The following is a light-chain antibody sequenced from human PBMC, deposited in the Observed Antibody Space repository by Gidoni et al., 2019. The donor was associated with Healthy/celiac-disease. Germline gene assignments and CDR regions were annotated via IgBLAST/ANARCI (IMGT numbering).Light chain of an antibody. CDR3: QQSYSTSIT. Sequence: DIQMPQSPSSLSASVGERVPITSRASQSLSSYLNWYQQKPGKAPKLLIYVASSLQSGVPSRFSDSGSGTDFTLTMSSLQPEDCATYYCQQSYSTSITFGQGTRLEIK. J-gene: IGKJ5*01. V-gene: IGKV1-39*01. CDR1: QSLSSY. CDR2: VAS.